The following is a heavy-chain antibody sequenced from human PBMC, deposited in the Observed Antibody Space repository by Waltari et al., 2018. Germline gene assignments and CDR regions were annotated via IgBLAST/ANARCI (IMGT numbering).Heavy chain of an antibody. J-gene: IGHJ4*02. CDR2: MHHSGTT. V-gene: IGHV4-38-2*01. Sequence: QVQLQESGPGLVQPSETLSLTCAVSGYSISSGYYCSWIRQPPGEGLEWIGCMHHSGTTYYNPSLKSRVTISVDTSKNQFSLKLSSVTAADTAVYYCARRVSTGWQYNYFDYWGQGTPVTVSS. CDR3: ARRVSTGWQYNYFDY. CDR1: GYSISSGYY. D-gene: IGHD6-25*01.